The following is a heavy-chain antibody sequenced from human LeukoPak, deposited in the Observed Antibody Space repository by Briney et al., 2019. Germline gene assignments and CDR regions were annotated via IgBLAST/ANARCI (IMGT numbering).Heavy chain of an antibody. J-gene: IGHJ6*03. D-gene: IGHD2-15*01. CDR1: GFTFTGNS. Sequence: GGSLRLSCAASGFTFTGNSMHWVRPGPGKGLVWVARIHRDGGMTRYADSVEGRFTISRDNAKNTLYLQMNSLRAEDTAIYYCVRETGTIGYSMDVWGKGTTVTVSS. CDR2: IHRDGGMT. V-gene: IGHV3-74*01. CDR3: VRETGTIGYSMDV.